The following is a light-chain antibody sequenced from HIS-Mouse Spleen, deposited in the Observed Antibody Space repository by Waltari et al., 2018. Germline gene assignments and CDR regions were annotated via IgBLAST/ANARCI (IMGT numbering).Light chain of an antibody. CDR1: QDISNY. V-gene: IGKV1-33*01. Sequence: DIQMTQSPSSLSASVGDRVTITCQASQDISNYLNWYQQKPGKAPKLLIYDASNLETGVPSRFSGSGSGTDFTFTISSLQPEDYYCQQANSFPHTFGQGTKLEIK. CDR2: DAS. J-gene: IGKJ2*01. CDR3: QQANSFPHT.